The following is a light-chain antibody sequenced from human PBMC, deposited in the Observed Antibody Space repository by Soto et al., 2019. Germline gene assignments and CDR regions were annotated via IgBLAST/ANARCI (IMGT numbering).Light chain of an antibody. V-gene: IGLV1-44*01. CDR2: SNN. J-gene: IGLJ1*01. CDR3: AVWDDSLNGPV. Sequence: QSVLTQPPSASGTPGQRVTISCSGSSSNIGSNTVNWYQQLPGTAPKLLIHSNNQRPSGVPDRFSGSKSGTSASLAISGLQSEDEADYSCAVWDDSLNGPVFGTGTKLTVL. CDR1: SSNIGSNT.